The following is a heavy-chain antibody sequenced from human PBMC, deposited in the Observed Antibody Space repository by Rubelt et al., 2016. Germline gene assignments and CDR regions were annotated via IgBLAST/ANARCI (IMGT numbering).Heavy chain of an antibody. J-gene: IGHJ5*02. CDR3: ARGLGLGYSSSWFNWFDP. CDR2: INAGNGNT. D-gene: IGHD6-13*01. Sequence: YTFTSYAMHWVRQAPGQRLEWMGWINAGNGNTKYSQKFQGRVTITRETSASTAYMELSSLRSEDTAVYYCARGLGLGYSSSWFNWFDPWGQGTLVTVSS. V-gene: IGHV1-3*01. CDR1: YTFTSYA.